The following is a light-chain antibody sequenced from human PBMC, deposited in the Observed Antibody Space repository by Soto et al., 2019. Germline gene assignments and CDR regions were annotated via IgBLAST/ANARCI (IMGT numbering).Light chain of an antibody. J-gene: IGKJ2*01. Sequence: EIVLTQSPATLSSSPGERATLSCRASQSVSSYLAWYQQKPGQAPRLLIYDASNRATGIPARFSGSGSGTDFTLTISSLEPEDFAVYYCQQRSTWPPYTFGQGTKLEIK. CDR1: QSVSSY. CDR2: DAS. CDR3: QQRSTWPPYT. V-gene: IGKV3-11*01.